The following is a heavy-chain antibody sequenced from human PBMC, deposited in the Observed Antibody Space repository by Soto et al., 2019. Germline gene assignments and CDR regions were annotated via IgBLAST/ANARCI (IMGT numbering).Heavy chain of an antibody. CDR1: GFSLSIRGMR. V-gene: IGHV2-70*04. CDR2: IDWDDDK. D-gene: IGHD3-16*01. CDR3: ARSPGGFTVDTYFFQY. J-gene: IGHJ4*02. Sequence: SGPTLVNPTQTLTLTCTFSGFSLSIRGMRVSWIRQPPGEALEWLARIDWDDDKFYSPSLRTRLAISKGTSKNQVVLTMTNVDPMDTATYYCARSPGGFTVDTYFFQYWGQGTLVIVSS.